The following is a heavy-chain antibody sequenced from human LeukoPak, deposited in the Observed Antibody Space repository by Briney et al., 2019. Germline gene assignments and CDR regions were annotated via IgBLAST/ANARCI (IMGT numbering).Heavy chain of an antibody. V-gene: IGHV5-51*01. CDR3: ARHEKPELRPPDAFNI. Sequence: PGESLKISCKGSGNSFINSWIGWVRQMSGQGLEWMGIIYPGDSNTRYSPSFQGQITISADKSNSTAYLQWNSLKASDTATYYCARHEKPELRPPDAFNIWGQGTMVTVSS. CDR2: IYPGDSNT. D-gene: IGHD1-7*01. CDR1: GNSFINSW. J-gene: IGHJ3*02.